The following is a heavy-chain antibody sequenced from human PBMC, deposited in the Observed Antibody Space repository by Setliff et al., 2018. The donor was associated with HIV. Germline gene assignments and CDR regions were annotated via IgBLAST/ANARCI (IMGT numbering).Heavy chain of an antibody. Sequence: GASVKVSCKASGFTFSSSVIQWVRQARGQRLEWIGWIVVGSGNTNYAQKLQGRVTMTTDTSTSTAYMELRSLRSDDTAVYYCARDLKYPRYGDLDYWGQGTLVTVSS. V-gene: IGHV1-58*02. CDR1: GFTFSSSV. CDR3: ARDLKYPRYGDLDY. CDR2: IVVGSGNT. J-gene: IGHJ4*02. D-gene: IGHD4-17*01.